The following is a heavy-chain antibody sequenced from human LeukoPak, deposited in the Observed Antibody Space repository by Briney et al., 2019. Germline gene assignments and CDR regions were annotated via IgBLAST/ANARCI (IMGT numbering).Heavy chain of an antibody. CDR3: ARGGSSPAGFDP. CDR1: GGTFSSYA. Sequence: ASVKVSCKASGGTFSSYAISWVRLAPGQGLEWMGRIIPIFGTANYAHKFQGRVTITTDESTSTVYMELSSLRSEDKAVYYCARGGSSPAGFDPWGQGTLVSVSS. J-gene: IGHJ5*02. D-gene: IGHD6-13*01. CDR2: IIPIFGTA. V-gene: IGHV1-69*05.